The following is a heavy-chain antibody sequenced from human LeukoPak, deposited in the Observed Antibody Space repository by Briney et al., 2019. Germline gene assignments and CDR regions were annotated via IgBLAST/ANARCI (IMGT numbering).Heavy chain of an antibody. J-gene: IGHJ3*01. V-gene: IGHV3-74*01. CDR3: AREFSPXDXFDL. CDR1: GFTLTNNW. Sequence: PGGSLRLSCAASGFTLTNNWMHWVRQVPGKGLEWVSRVNTYGTNTDYADSVRGRFTISRDNAKNTLYLQMDSLRAEDSAIYYCAREFSPXDXFDLWGQGTRVTVSS. CDR2: VNTYGTNT.